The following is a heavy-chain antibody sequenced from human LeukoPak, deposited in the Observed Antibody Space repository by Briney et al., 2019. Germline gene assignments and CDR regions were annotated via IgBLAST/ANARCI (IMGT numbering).Heavy chain of an antibody. Sequence: PGGSLRLSCAASGFTFSHCAVHWIRQPPGKGLEWVAIISKDGYNKHYADSVQGRFTISRDNSKSTLYLQMDSLRVDDTAVYYCARNDYGTYHFDSWGQGTLVTVSS. CDR2: ISKDGYNK. D-gene: IGHD4-17*01. V-gene: IGHV3-30-3*01. J-gene: IGHJ4*02. CDR3: ARNDYGTYHFDS. CDR1: GFTFSHCA.